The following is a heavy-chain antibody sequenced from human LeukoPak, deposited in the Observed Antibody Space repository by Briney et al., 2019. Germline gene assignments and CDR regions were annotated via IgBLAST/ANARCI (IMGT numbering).Heavy chain of an antibody. D-gene: IGHD3-16*02. Sequence: GGSLRLSCVASGFTFSSYEMNWVRQAPGKGLEWVSYISSSGSIIYYADSVKGRFTISRDNAKNSLYLQMNSLRVEDTAVYCCARDISGVIGYFDYWGQGTLVTVSS. CDR3: ARDISGVIGYFDY. CDR1: GFTFSSYE. J-gene: IGHJ4*02. V-gene: IGHV3-48*03. CDR2: ISSSGSII.